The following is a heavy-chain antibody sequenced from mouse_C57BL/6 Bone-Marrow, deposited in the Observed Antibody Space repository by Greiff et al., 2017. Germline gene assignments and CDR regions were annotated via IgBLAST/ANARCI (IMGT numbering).Heavy chain of an antibody. Sequence: VQLKESGGGLVQPGGSLKLSCAASGFTFSDYGMAWVRQAPRQGPEWVAFISNLAYSIYYADTVTGRFTISRENAKNTLYLEMSSLRSEDTAMYYGARQGFYYGSSYAMDYWGQGTSVTVSS. CDR1: GFTFSDYG. V-gene: IGHV5-15*01. CDR2: ISNLAYSI. CDR3: ARQGFYYGSSYAMDY. D-gene: IGHD1-1*01. J-gene: IGHJ4*01.